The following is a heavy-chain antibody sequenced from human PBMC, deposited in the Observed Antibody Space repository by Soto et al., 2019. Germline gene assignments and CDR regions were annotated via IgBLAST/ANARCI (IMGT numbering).Heavy chain of an antibody. CDR1: GGSVSSGSYY. Sequence: SETLSLTCTVSGGSVSSGSYYWSWIRQPPGKGLEWIGYIYYSGSTNYNPSLKSRVTISVDTSKNQFSLKLSSVTAADTAVYYCARHDFWSGYPVDYWGKGTLVTVSS. D-gene: IGHD3-3*01. J-gene: IGHJ4*02. CDR2: IYYSGST. V-gene: IGHV4-61*01. CDR3: ARHDFWSGYPVDY.